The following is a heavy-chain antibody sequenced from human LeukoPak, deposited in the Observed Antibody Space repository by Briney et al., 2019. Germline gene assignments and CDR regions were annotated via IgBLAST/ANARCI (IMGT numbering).Heavy chain of an antibody. CDR1: GGTVSNESYY. Sequence: SGTLSLTCTVSGGTVSNESYYWSWIRQPPGKGLEWIGNMNYSGSSNYNPSLKSRTTISVNSSMNQFSLLLTSATAADTAVYYCARDSLLRGSGWDYWYFDLWGRGTLVTVSS. D-gene: IGHD3-16*01. J-gene: IGHJ2*01. CDR3: ARDSLLRGSGWDYWYFDL. CDR2: MNYSGSS. V-gene: IGHV4-61*01.